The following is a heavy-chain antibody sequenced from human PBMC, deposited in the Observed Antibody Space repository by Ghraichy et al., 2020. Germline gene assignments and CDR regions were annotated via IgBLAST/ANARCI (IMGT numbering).Heavy chain of an antibody. CDR3: ARGDYYDSSVYYNDAFGI. D-gene: IGHD3-22*01. Sequence: GGSLRLSCAASGFTFSRYWMSWVRQAPGKGLEWVAYIRQDGSDNYYVDSVKGRFTISRDNAKNSLYLQMNSLRAEDTAVYYCARGDYYDSSVYYNDAFGIWDQGTLVTVSS. J-gene: IGHJ3*02. CDR1: GFTFSRYW. V-gene: IGHV3-7*01. CDR2: IRQDGSDN.